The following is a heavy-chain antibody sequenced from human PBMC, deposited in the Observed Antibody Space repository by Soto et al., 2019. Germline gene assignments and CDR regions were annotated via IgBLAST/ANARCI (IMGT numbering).Heavy chain of an antibody. CDR1: GGSISTSSYY. CDR3: ARRGTITVAMDY. V-gene: IGHV4-39*01. D-gene: IGHD3-22*01. J-gene: IGHJ4*02. CDR2: FYFSGST. Sequence: QLQLQESGPGLVKPSETLSLTCTVSGGSISTSSYYWDWIRQPPGKGLEWIGSFYFSGSTSYNPSLKSRVTISVDTSKNQFSLKLSSVTAADTAVYYCARRGTITVAMDYWGQGTLVTVSS.